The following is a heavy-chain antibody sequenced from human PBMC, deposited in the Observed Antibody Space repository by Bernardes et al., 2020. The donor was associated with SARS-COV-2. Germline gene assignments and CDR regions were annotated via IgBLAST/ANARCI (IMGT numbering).Heavy chain of an antibody. D-gene: IGHD6-13*01. CDR2: INHSGST. Sequence: SETLSLTCAVYGGSFSGYYWSWIRQPPGKGLEWIGEINHSGSTNYNPSLKSRVTISVDTSKNQFSLKLSSVTAADTAVYYCARVPRSSWYIRDDYWGQGTLVTVSS. CDR1: GGSFSGYY. J-gene: IGHJ4*02. CDR3: ARVPRSSWYIRDDY. V-gene: IGHV4-34*01.